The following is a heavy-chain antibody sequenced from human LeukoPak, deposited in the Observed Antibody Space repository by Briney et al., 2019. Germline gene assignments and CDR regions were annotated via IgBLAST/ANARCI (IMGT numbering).Heavy chain of an antibody. D-gene: IGHD2-2*01. CDR3: AKEYCRGNSCYDDRGAFDY. CDR2: IYHSGST. Sequence: SETLSLTCSVSGYSISSGNYWGWIRLPPGKGLQWIGSIYHSGSTYYNPSLKSRVTISVDTSKNQFSLKLSSVTAADTAVYYCAKEYCRGNSCYDDRGAFDYWGQGTLVTVSP. CDR1: GYSISSGNY. V-gene: IGHV4-38-2*02. J-gene: IGHJ4*02.